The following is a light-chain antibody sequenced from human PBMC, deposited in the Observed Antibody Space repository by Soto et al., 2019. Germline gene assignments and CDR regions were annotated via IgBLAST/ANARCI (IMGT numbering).Light chain of an antibody. V-gene: IGKV3-15*01. Sequence: EIVMTQSPATLSVSPGERATLSCRASQSVSSNLAWYQQKPGQAPRLLIYGASTRATGIPARFSGSGSGTEFTLTISSLQSEDFAVYSGQQYNNWPRTFGQGTKVEIK. J-gene: IGKJ1*01. CDR2: GAS. CDR1: QSVSSN. CDR3: QQYNNWPRT.